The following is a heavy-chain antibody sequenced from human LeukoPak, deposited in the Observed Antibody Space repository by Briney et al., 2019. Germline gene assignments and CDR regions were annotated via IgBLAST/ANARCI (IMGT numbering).Heavy chain of an antibody. J-gene: IGHJ5*02. V-gene: IGHV3-48*02. CDR2: ISSGSGTI. Sequence: PGGSLRLSCAASGFTFSTCSMNWVRQAPGKGLEWLSYISSGSGTIYYADSVKGRFTISRDNAKNSLYLQMNSLRDEDTAGYYCARDPSTIFPNWFDPWGQGTLVTVSS. CDR1: GFTFSTCS. CDR3: ARDPSTIFPNWFDP. D-gene: IGHD3-3*01.